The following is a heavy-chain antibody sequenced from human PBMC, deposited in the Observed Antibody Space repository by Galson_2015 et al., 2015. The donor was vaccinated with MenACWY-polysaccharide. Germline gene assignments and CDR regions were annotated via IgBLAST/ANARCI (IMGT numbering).Heavy chain of an antibody. Sequence: SLRLSCAASGFTFSSYAMSWVRPAPGKGLEWVSGISGSGGSTYYADSVKGRFTTSRDNSKNMLYLQMNSLRAEDTAVYYCAKDRYSSSWYFDYWGQGTLVTVSS. V-gene: IGHV3-23*01. CDR3: AKDRYSSSWYFDY. D-gene: IGHD6-13*01. CDR2: ISGSGGST. J-gene: IGHJ4*02. CDR1: GFTFSSYA.